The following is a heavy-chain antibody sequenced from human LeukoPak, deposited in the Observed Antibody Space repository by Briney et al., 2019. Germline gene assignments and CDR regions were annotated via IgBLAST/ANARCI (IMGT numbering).Heavy chain of an antibody. V-gene: IGHV4-4*02. D-gene: IGHD4-17*01. CDR1: GGSISSSNW. Sequence: PSETLSLTYAVSGGSISSSNWWSWVRQPPGKGLEWIGEIYHSGSTNYNPSLKSRVTISVDKSKNQFSLKLSSVTAADTAVYYCASRPLDYGDYPGWFDPWGQGTLVTVSS. CDR2: IYHSGST. J-gene: IGHJ5*02. CDR3: ASRPLDYGDYPGWFDP.